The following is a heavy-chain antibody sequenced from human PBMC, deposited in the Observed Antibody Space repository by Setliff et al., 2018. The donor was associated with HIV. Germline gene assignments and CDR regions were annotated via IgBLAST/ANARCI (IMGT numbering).Heavy chain of an antibody. D-gene: IGHD6-19*01. CDR3: SKDWPRGWNWFDP. CDR1: GFTFSTSA. J-gene: IGHJ5*02. Sequence: GESLKISCTASGFTFSTSAMTWVRQAPGKGLEWVSSISGSGGETYYADSVKGRLTISRDNSKNTLYLQISSLRGEDTAVYYCSKDWPRGWNWFDPWGQGTLVTVSS. V-gene: IGHV3-23*01. CDR2: ISGSGGET.